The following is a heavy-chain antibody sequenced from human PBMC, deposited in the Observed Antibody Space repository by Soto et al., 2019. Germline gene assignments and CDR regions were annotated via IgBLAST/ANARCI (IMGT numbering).Heavy chain of an antibody. V-gene: IGHV2-5*02. CDR1: GFSLSSTRMA. D-gene: IGHD6-19*01. CDR2: IYWDDDK. CDR3: EHIVVAGLGYYFDY. J-gene: IGHJ4*02. Sequence: QITLKESGPTLVKPTQTLTLTCTFSGFSLSSTRMAVGWIRQPPGKALEWLALIYWDDDKRYSPFLKSRLTIXXXTXXNQVVVTISNMDPVDTASYYCEHIVVAGLGYYFDYWGQGTLVTVSS.